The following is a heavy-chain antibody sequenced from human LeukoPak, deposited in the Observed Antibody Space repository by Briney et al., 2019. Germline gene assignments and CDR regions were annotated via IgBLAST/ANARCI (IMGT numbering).Heavy chain of an antibody. CDR2: VYRSGTT. D-gene: IGHD7-27*01. Sequence: KTSETLSLTCVVSGYSISSGYHWGWIRQPPGKGLEWIGSVYRSGTTYYDPSFKSRVTISVDTSKNQISLKVRSVTAADTAMYYCARENWVFDYWGQGILVTVSS. CDR1: GYSISSGYH. J-gene: IGHJ4*02. CDR3: ARENWVFDY. V-gene: IGHV4-38-2*02.